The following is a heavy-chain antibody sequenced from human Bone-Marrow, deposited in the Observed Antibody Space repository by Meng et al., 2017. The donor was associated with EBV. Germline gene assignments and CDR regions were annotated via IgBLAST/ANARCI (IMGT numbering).Heavy chain of an antibody. Sequence: QVQLVHSGAEVKKPGSSVKVSWKTSGGTFSSDAISWVRQAPGQGLEWMGGLIPMLGAPNYAQKFQDRVTIIADKSTSIHYMELSSLRSDDTAVYYCASESGRGYTPDYWGRGTLVTVAS. J-gene: IGHJ4*02. D-gene: IGHD3-10*01. V-gene: IGHV1-69*06. CDR3: ASESGRGYTPDY. CDR1: GGTFSSDA. CDR2: LIPMLGAP.